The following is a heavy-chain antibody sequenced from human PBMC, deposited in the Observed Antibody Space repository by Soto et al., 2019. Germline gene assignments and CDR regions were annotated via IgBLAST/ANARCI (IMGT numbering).Heavy chain of an antibody. CDR1: GYTLTELS. CDR2: FDPEDGET. D-gene: IGHD1-1*01. Sequence: ASVKVSCKVSGYTLTELSMHWVRQAPGKGLEWMGGFDPEDGETIYAQKFQGRVTMTEDTSTDTAYMELSSLRSEDTAVYYCATAPSPPGTGDYYYYYMDVWGKGTTVTVSS. J-gene: IGHJ6*03. V-gene: IGHV1-24*01. CDR3: ATAPSPPGTGDYYYYYMDV.